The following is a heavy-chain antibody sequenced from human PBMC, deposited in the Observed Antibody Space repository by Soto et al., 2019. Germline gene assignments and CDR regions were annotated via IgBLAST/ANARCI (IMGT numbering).Heavy chain of an antibody. CDR1: GFTFSSYA. V-gene: IGHV3-23*01. CDR2: ISGSGGST. Sequence: LRLSCAASGFTFSSYAMSWVRQAPGKGLEWVSAISGSGGSTYYADSVKGRFTISRDNSKNTLHLQMNSLRAEDTAVYYCAKPPPYYYYYGMDVWGQGTTVTV. CDR3: AKPPPYYYYYGMDV. J-gene: IGHJ6*02.